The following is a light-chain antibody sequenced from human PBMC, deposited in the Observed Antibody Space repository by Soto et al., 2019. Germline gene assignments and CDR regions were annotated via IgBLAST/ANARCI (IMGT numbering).Light chain of an antibody. J-gene: IGKJ1*01. CDR1: QSINNW. Sequence: DIQMTQSPSTLSASVGDRVTITCRASQSINNWLACYQQKPGKAPKLFIFKASTLESGVPSRFSGSGSETEFTLSISSLQPDDFATHFCQQYESFPRTFGQGTKVEIK. CDR2: KAS. V-gene: IGKV1-5*03. CDR3: QQYESFPRT.